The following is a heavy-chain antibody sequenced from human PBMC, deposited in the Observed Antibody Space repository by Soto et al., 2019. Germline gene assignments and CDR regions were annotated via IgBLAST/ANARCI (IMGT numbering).Heavy chain of an antibody. J-gene: IGHJ4*01. CDR3: AALWFGELVFNY. CDR2: VYHNGIM. CDR1: GYSISSGYY. D-gene: IGHD3-10*01. Sequence: SETLSLTCSVSGYSISSGYYWGWVRQAPGKGLEWLGSVYHNGIMFHNPSFQSRVTISVDTSKNQFSLNLRSVTAADTAVYYCAALWFGELVFNYWGQGILVTVSS. V-gene: IGHV4-38-2*02.